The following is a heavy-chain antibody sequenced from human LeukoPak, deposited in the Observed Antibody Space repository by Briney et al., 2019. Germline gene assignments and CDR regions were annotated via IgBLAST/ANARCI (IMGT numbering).Heavy chain of an antibody. D-gene: IGHD6-19*01. V-gene: IGHV3-11*04. Sequence: GGSLRLSCAASGFTFSDYYMSWIRQAPGKGLEWISYISSTGNLIYYADSVKGRFTISRDNAKNSLYLQMNSLRAEDTAVYYCARDSIAVAGDYWGQGTLVTVSS. CDR1: GFTFSDYY. CDR3: ARDSIAVAGDY. J-gene: IGHJ4*02. CDR2: ISSTGNLI.